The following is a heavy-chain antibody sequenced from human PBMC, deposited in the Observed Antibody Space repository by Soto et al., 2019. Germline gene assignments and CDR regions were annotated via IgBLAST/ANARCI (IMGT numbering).Heavy chain of an antibody. Sequence: EVQLLESGGGLVQPGGSLRLSCAASGFTFSSYAMSCVRQAPGKGLEWVSATSGSGGSTYYADSVKGRFTISRDNSKNTLYLQMNSLRAEDTAVYYCAKSRGRGYDFWSGYSDYWGQGTLVTVSS. V-gene: IGHV3-23*01. CDR1: GFTFSSYA. D-gene: IGHD3-3*01. J-gene: IGHJ4*02. CDR2: TSGSGGST. CDR3: AKSRGRGYDFWSGYSDY.